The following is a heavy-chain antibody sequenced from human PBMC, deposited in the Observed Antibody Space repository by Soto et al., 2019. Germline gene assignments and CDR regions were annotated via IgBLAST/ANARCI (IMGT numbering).Heavy chain of an antibody. J-gene: IGHJ6*02. CDR1: GYTFTGYY. D-gene: IGHD6-6*01. CDR2: INPNSGGT. V-gene: IGHV1-2*02. CDR3: ARDRVAARYYYYYGMDV. Sequence: ASVKVSCKASGYTFTGYYMHWVRQAPGQGLEWMGWINPNSGGTNYAQKFQGRVTMTRDTSISTAYMELSRLRSDDTAVYYCARDRVAARYYYYYGMDVWGQGTTVTVSS.